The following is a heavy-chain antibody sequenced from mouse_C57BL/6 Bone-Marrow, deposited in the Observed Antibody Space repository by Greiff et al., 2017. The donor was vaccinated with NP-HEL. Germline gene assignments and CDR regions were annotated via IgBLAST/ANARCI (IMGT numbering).Heavy chain of an antibody. Sequence: VQLQQSGAELVRPGTSVKMSCKASGYTFTNYWIGWAKQRPGHGLEWIGDIYPGGGYTNYNEKFKGKATLTADKSSSTAYMQFSSLTSEDSAIYYCAREADYYGSSSWFAYWGQGTLVTVSA. V-gene: IGHV1-63*01. CDR3: AREADYYGSSSWFAY. J-gene: IGHJ3*01. CDR1: GYTFTNYW. CDR2: IYPGGGYT. D-gene: IGHD1-1*01.